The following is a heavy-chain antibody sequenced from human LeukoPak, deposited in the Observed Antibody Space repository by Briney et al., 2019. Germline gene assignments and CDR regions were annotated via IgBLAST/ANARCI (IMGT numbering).Heavy chain of an antibody. J-gene: IGHJ4*02. CDR3: ASRRSSTRNYFDY. CDR2: IIPIFGTA. D-gene: IGHD2-2*01. CDR1: GGTFSSYA. Sequence: LGASVKVSCKASGGTFSSYAISWVRQAPGQGLEWMGGIIPIFGTANYAQKFQGRVTITADESTSTAYMELSSLRSEDTAVYYCASRRSSTRNYFDYWGQGTLVTVSS. V-gene: IGHV1-69*01.